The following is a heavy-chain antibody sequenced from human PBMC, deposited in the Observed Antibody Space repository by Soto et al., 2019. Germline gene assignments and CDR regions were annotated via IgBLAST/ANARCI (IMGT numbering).Heavy chain of an antibody. Sequence: GGSLRLSCAASGFTFSTYSMNWVRQAPGKGLEWVSSISRDSIFIYYADSVRGRFTISRDNAKNSLYLQMNSLRADDTAVYYCARRIDYGEDYWGQGTLVTVSS. D-gene: IGHD3-16*01. V-gene: IGHV3-21*01. CDR1: GFTFSTYS. CDR2: ISRDSIFI. CDR3: ARRIDYGEDY. J-gene: IGHJ4*02.